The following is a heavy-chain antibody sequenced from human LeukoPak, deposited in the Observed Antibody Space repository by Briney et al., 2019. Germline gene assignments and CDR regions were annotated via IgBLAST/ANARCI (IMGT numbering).Heavy chain of an antibody. D-gene: IGHD3-9*01. V-gene: IGHV4-39*07. J-gene: IGHJ5*02. Sequence: SETLSLTCTVSGGSISSSSYYWGWIRQPPGKGLEWIGGIYYSGSTYYNPSLKSRVTISVDTSKNQFSLKLSSVTAADTAVYYCARDQAYYDILTGYSPGWFDPWGQGTLVTVSS. CDR1: GGSISSSSYY. CDR2: IYYSGST. CDR3: ARDQAYYDILTGYSPGWFDP.